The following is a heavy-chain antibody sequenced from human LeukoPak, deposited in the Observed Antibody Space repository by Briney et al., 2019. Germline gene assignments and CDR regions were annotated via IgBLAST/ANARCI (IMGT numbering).Heavy chain of an antibody. D-gene: IGHD3-16*02. CDR3: ARDYVWGSYRPLGY. Sequence: GGSLRLSCAASGFTFSSYWMHWVRQAPGKGLVWVSRINSDGSSTSYADSVKGRFTISRDNAKNTLYLQMNSLRVEDTAVYYCARDYVWGSYRPLGYWGQGTMVTVSS. CDR2: INSDGSST. CDR1: GFTFSSYW. V-gene: IGHV3-74*01. J-gene: IGHJ4*02.